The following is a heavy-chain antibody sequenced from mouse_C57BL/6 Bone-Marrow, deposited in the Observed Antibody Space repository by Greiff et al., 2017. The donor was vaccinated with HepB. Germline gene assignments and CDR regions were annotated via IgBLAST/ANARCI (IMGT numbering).Heavy chain of an antibody. CDR2: ISNGGGST. D-gene: IGHD1-1*01. Sequence: EVKLVESGGGLVQPGGSLKLSCAASGFTFSDYYMYWVRQTPEKRLEWVAYISNGGGSTYYPDTVKGRFTISRDNAKNPLYLQMSRLKSEETAMYYCARSYGSSFAYWGQGTLVTVSA. J-gene: IGHJ3*01. V-gene: IGHV5-12*01. CDR3: ARSYGSSFAY. CDR1: GFTFSDYY.